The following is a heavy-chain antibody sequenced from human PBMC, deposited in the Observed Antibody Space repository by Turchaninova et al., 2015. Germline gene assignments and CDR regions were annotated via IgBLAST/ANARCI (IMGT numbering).Heavy chain of an antibody. CDR1: GYSSSSGYY. Sequence: QVQLQESGPGLVKLSEPLSLTCAVSGYSSSSGYYWAWIRQPPGKGPQWIGTIYHGGSTDYNPSLRSQVAISVDTNKNQFSLKLSSVTAADTALYYFARLALTETRSFDSWGQGTLVTVSS. CDR3: ARLALTETRSFDS. J-gene: IGHJ4*02. V-gene: IGHV4-38-2*01. CDR2: IYHGGST. D-gene: IGHD1-7*01.